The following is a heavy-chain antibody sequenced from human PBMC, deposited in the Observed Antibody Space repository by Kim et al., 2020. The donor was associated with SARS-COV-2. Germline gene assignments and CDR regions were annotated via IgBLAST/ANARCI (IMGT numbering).Heavy chain of an antibody. Sequence: GSANYHPSLKSRVTIFGDKSKNLVSLTRSSVTAADTAMYYCAREGANWFDPWGQGTLVTVSS. CDR2: GSA. J-gene: IGHJ5*02. V-gene: IGHV4-34*01. CDR3: AREGANWFDP.